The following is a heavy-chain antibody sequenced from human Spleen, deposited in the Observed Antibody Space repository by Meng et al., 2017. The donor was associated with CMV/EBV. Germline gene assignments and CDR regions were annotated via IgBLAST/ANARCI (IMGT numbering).Heavy chain of an antibody. CDR1: GFTFSSYS. CDR2: ISSSSSYI. D-gene: IGHD3-10*01. CDR3: AKGLYHGSGGYYFDH. V-gene: IGHV3-21*04. Sequence: GESLKISCAASGFTFSSYSMNWVRQAPGKGLEWVSSISSSSSYIYYADSVKGRFTISRDNSKNTLYLQMTSLRAEDTAVYYCAKGLYHGSGGYYFDHWGQGTLVTVSS. J-gene: IGHJ4*02.